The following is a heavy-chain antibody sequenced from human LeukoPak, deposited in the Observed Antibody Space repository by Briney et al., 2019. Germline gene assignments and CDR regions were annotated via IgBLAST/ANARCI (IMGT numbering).Heavy chain of an antibody. J-gene: IGHJ4*02. D-gene: IGHD1-7*01. CDR2: IYYSGST. V-gene: IGHV4-39*07. CDR1: GGSISSSSYY. Sequence: SETLSLTCTVSGGSISSSSYYWGWIRQPPGKGLEWIGSIYYSGSTYYNPSLKSRVTISVDTSKNQFSLKLSSVTAADTAVYYCARGITGTTGFDYWGQGTLVTVSS. CDR3: ARGITGTTGFDY.